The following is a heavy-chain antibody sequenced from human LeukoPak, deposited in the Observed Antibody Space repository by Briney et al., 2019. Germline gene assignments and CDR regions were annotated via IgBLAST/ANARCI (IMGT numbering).Heavy chain of an antibody. Sequence: PSETLSLTCTVSGGSISSSTYYWGWIRQPPEKGLKWIGSIYYTGTTYYNPSLKSRVTISVDTSKNQFSLKLTSVTAADTAVYYCAGGRSSVLGYWGQGTLVTVSS. CDR1: GGSISSSTYY. J-gene: IGHJ4*02. V-gene: IGHV4-39*01. CDR2: IYYTGTT. CDR3: AGGRSSVLGY. D-gene: IGHD3-16*01.